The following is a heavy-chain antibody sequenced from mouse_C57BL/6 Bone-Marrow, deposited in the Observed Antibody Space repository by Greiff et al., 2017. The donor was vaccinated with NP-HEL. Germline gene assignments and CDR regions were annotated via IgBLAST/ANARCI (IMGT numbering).Heavy chain of an antibody. CDR2: IDPSDSYT. CDR1: GYTFTSYW. V-gene: IGHV1-69*01. J-gene: IGHJ2*01. CDR3: ARLSGRGGY. D-gene: IGHD1-3*01. Sequence: VQLQQPGAELVMPGASVKLSCKASGYTFTSYWLHWVKQRPGQGLEWIGEIDPSDSYTNYNQKFKGKSTLTVDRSSSTAYMQLSSLTSEDSAVYYCARLSGRGGYWGQGTTLTVSS.